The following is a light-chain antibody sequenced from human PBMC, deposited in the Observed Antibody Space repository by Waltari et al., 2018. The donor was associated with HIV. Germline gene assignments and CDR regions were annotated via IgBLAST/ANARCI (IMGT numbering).Light chain of an antibody. CDR3: QQYDVWPLT. CDR1: QTVGLN. CDR2: GAS. J-gene: IGKJ4*01. V-gene: IGKV3-15*01. Sequence: DILLTQSPSTLSVSPGVRGTLSCRASQTVGLNLAWYQQRPGQPPKLLVYGASIRASGVSSRFSGSGSGTEFTRTITSVRSEDFAMYFCQQYDVWPLTFGGGTNVDLK.